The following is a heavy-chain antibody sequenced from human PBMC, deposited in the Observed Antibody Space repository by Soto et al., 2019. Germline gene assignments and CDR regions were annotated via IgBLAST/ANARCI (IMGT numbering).Heavy chain of an antibody. J-gene: IGHJ6*02. CDR3: ARAPLAGTGWGRYYYGMDV. D-gene: IGHD6-19*01. CDR2: IIPIFGTA. CDR1: GGTFSSYA. Sequence: QVQLVQSGAEVKKPGSSVKVSCKASGGTFSSYAISWVRQAPGQGLEWMGGIIPIFGTANYAQKFQGRVTITADECTSTDYMELSSLRSEDTAVYYCARAPLAGTGWGRYYYGMDVWGQGTTITVSS. V-gene: IGHV1-69*01.